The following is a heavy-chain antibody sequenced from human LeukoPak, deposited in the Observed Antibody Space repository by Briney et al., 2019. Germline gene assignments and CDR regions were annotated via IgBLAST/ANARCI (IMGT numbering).Heavy chain of an antibody. D-gene: IGHD6-13*01. CDR2: IYYSGST. Sequence: SETLSLTCTVSGGSISSYYWSWIRQPPGKGLEWIGYIYYSGSTNYNPSLKSRVTISVDTSKNQFSLKLSSVTAADTAVYYCARSLGYQQSNWFDPWGQGTLVTVSS. V-gene: IGHV4-59*12. J-gene: IGHJ5*02. CDR3: ARSLGYQQSNWFDP. CDR1: GGSISSYY.